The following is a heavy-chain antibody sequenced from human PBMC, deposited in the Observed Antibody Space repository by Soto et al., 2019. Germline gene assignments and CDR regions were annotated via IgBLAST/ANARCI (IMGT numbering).Heavy chain of an antibody. CDR1: GGTFSSYA. Sequence: QVPMVQSGAEVKKPGSSVKVSCTASGGTFSSYAISWVRQAPGHGLEWMGGSVPIFGTANYAQKFQGRVKITADESTSTAYMELSSLRSEDTAVDYCAIDGDYGDPQGGGYGQHWGQGTLVTVSS. J-gene: IGHJ1*01. CDR2: SVPIFGTA. CDR3: AIDGDYGDPQGGGYGQH. D-gene: IGHD4-17*01. V-gene: IGHV1-69*12.